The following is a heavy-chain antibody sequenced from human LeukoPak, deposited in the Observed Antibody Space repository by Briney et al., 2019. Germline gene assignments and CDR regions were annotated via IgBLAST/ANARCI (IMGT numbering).Heavy chain of an antibody. CDR1: GFTFSDYY. J-gene: IGHJ5*02. D-gene: IGHD6-19*01. Sequence: PGGSLRLSCAASGFTFSDYYMSWIRQAPGKGLEWVANIKQEGSEKYYMDSVKGRFTISRDNSKNTVYLQMNNMRVDDTAVYYCARVAGLHWFDPWGQGTLVTVSS. CDR2: IKQEGSEK. V-gene: IGHV3-7*03. CDR3: ARVAGLHWFDP.